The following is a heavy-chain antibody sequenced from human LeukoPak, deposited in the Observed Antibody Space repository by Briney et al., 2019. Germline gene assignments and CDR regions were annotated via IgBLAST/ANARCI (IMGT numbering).Heavy chain of an antibody. CDR1: RRYFIVYY. CDR3: ARGRFSTVTTIDC. J-gene: IGHJ4*02. Sequence: SLTCVFNRRYFIVYYWSWIRQRPRTGLDGIGEINHSGSTNYNPSLKSRVTISVDTSKNQFSLKLSSVTAADTAVYYCARGRFSTVTTIDCWGQGTLVTVSS. V-gene: IGHV4-34*01. D-gene: IGHD4-17*01. CDR2: INHSGST.